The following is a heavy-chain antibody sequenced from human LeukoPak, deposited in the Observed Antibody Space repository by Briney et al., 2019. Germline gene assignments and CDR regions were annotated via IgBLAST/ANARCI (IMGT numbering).Heavy chain of an antibody. CDR1: GGTFSSYA. V-gene: IGHV1-69*04. CDR2: IIPILGIA. Sequence: ASVKVSCKASGGTFSSYAISWVRQAPGQGLEWMGRIIPILGIANYAQKFQGRVTITADKSTSTAYMELSSLRSEDTAVHYCARGDGDYVLYGMDVWGQGTTVTVSS. D-gene: IGHD4-17*01. CDR3: ARGDGDYVLYGMDV. J-gene: IGHJ6*02.